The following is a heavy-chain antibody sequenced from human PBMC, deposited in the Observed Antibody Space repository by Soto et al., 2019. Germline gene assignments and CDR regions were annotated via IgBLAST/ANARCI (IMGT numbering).Heavy chain of an antibody. J-gene: IGHJ5*02. CDR3: ERFPGYYDSTKWPNWLDT. CDR1: GYSFTSYL. CDR2: IYPGDSDT. V-gene: IGHV5-51*01. Sequence: PGESLKISCRGSGYSFTSYLIGWVRQMPGKGLEWMGIIYPGDSDTRYSPSFQGQVTISADKSISTAYLQWSSLKASDTAMYYCERFPGYYDSTKWPNWLDTCGQETLVTLSS. D-gene: IGHD3-22*01.